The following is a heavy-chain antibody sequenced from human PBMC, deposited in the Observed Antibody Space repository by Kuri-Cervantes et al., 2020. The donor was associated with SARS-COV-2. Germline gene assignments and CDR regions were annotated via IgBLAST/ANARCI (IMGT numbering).Heavy chain of an antibody. Sequence: ASVKVSCKASGYTFTSYAMHWVRQAPGQRLEWMGWINAGNGNTKYSQKFQGRVTITRDTSVSTAYMELSSLRSEDTAVYYCARGGDFWYFYYGMDVWGQGTTVTVSS. J-gene: IGHJ6*02. CDR3: ARGGDFWYFYYGMDV. D-gene: IGHD3-3*01. CDR2: INAGNGNT. CDR1: GYTFTSYA. V-gene: IGHV1-3*01.